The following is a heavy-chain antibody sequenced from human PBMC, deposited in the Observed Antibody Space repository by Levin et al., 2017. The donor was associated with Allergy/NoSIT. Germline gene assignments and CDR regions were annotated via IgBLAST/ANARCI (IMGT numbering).Heavy chain of an antibody. D-gene: IGHD4-17*01. CDR1: GFTFSDHY. CDR2: TRNKANSYTT. Sequence: GESLKISCAASGFTFSDHYIDWVRQAPGKGLEWVGRTRNKANSYTTEYAASVKGRFTISRDDSKNSLFLQMNSLKTEDTAVYYCARNRDYAVDYWGQGTLVTVSS. CDR3: ARNRDYAVDY. V-gene: IGHV3-72*01. J-gene: IGHJ4*02.